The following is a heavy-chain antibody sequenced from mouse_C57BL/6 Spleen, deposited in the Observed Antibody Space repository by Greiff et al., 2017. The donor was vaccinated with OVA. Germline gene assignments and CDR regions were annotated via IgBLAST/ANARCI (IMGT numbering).Heavy chain of an antibody. Sequence: QVQLQQSGAELVRPGASVTLSCKASGYTFTDYEMHWVKQTPVHGLEWIGAIDPETGGTAYNQKFKGKAILTADKSSSTAYMELRSLTSEDSAVYYCTRGYGSSYVAWCAYWGQGTLVTVSA. J-gene: IGHJ3*01. CDR2: IDPETGGT. CDR3: TRGYGSSYVAWCAY. D-gene: IGHD1-1*01. V-gene: IGHV1-15*01. CDR1: GYTFTDYE.